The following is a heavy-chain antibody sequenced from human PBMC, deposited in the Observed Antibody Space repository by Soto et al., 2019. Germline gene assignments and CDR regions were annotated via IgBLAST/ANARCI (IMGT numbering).Heavy chain of an antibody. D-gene: IGHD2-2*02. CDR2: SRNKANRHTT. CDR3: VRGYHGFDT. J-gene: IGHJ3*02. CDR1: GVTFSDHY. V-gene: IGHV3-72*01. Sequence: EVLLVESGGGLVQPGESLRLSCAVSGVTFSDHYMDWVRQVPGKGLEWVARSRNKANRHTTEYAASVRGRFTISRDDSKNSLYLQMDSLKTEDTAVYHCVRGYHGFDTWGQGTLVTVSS.